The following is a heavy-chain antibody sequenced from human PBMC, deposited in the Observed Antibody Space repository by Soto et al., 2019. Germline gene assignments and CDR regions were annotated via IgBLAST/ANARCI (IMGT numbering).Heavy chain of an antibody. V-gene: IGHV1-69*02. CDR1: GGTFSSYT. J-gene: IGHJ6*03. CDR3: AHGIAARPYYYYMDV. D-gene: IGHD6-6*01. CDR2: IIPILGIA. Sequence: QVQLVQSGAEVKKPGSSVKVSCKASGGTFSSYTISWVRQAPGQGLEWMGRIIPILGIANYAQKFQGRVTITADKSTSTAYMELSSLRSEDTAVYYCAHGIAARPYYYYMDVWGKGTTVTVSS.